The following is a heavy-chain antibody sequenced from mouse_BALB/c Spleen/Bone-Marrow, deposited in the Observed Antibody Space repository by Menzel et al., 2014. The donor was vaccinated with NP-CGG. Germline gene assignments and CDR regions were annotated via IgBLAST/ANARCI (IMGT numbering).Heavy chain of an antibody. J-gene: IGHJ2*01. CDR3: VRETTVVADFDY. D-gene: IGHD1-1*01. CDR2: IHYSGST. V-gene: IGHV3-1*02. Sequence: DVKLQESGPDLVKPSQSLSLTCTVAGYSITSGYGWHWIRQFPGNKLEWMGYIHYSGSTNYNPSLQSRISITRDTSKSQFFLQLNSVTTEDTATYYCVRETTVVADFDYWGQGTTLTVSS. CDR1: GYSITSGYG.